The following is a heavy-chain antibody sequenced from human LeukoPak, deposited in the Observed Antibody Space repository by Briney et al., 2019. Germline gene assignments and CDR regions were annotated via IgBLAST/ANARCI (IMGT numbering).Heavy chain of an antibody. Sequence: PSETLSLTCAVYGESFSGYYWSWIRQPPGKGLEWIGEINHSGSTNYNPSLKSRVTISVDTSKNQFSLKLSSVTAADTAVYYCARVGGSPKFDYWGQGTLVTVSS. D-gene: IGHD6-25*01. CDR3: ARVGGSPKFDY. CDR1: GESFSGYY. V-gene: IGHV4-34*01. J-gene: IGHJ4*02. CDR2: INHSGST.